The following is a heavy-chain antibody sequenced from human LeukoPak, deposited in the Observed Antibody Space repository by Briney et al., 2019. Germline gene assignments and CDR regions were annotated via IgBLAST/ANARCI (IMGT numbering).Heavy chain of an antibody. Sequence: SETVSLTCTVCGCSISSYYWMWIRQPPGKGREGIVYIYYSGSTNYNPSLKSRVTISVDTNKNQFSLQLSSVTVADTAVYYCARGRETWSMVRGIWLDPCGEGTQVTVSS. D-gene: IGHD3-10*01. J-gene: IGHJ5*02. CDR2: IYYSGST. V-gene: IGHV4-59*01. CDR1: GCSISSYY. CDR3: ARGRETWSMVRGIWLDP.